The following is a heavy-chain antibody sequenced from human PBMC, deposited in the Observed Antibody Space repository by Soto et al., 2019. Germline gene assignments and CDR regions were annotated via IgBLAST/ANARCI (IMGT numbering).Heavy chain of an antibody. J-gene: IGHJ6*02. D-gene: IGHD5-18*01. CDR2: ISSSSSYT. CDR1: GFTVSSNY. CDR3: ARVGALDEGTATDYGMDV. Sequence: PGGSLRLSCVASGFTVSSNYMSWIRQAPGKGLEWVSYISSSSSYTNYADSVKGRFTISRDNAKNSLYLQMNSLRAEDTAVYYCARVGALDEGTATDYGMDVWGQGTTVTVSS. V-gene: IGHV3-11*05.